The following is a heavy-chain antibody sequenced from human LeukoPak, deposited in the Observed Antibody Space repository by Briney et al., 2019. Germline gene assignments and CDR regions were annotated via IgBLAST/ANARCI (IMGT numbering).Heavy chain of an antibody. J-gene: IGHJ4*02. Sequence: PSETLSLTCTVSGGSISSYYWSWIRQPPGKGLEWIGYIYYSGSTNYNPSLKSRVTISVDTSKNQFSLKLSSVTAADTAVYYCARSCGGSCYYHLDYWGQGTLVTVSS. CDR1: GGSISSYY. V-gene: IGHV4-59*01. CDR2: IYYSGST. CDR3: ARSCGGSCYYHLDY. D-gene: IGHD2-15*01.